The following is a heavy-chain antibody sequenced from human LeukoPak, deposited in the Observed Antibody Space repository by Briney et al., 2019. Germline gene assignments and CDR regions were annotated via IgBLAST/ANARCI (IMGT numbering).Heavy chain of an antibody. J-gene: IGHJ4*02. CDR1: EFTFNNYT. CDR2: ISYDGSNE. CDR3: ARDRWSCSGGSCSQFDY. D-gene: IGHD2-15*01. V-gene: IGHV3-30*04. Sequence: GGSLRLSCAASEFTFNNYTINWVRQAPGKGLEWVAIISYDGSNEYYADSVKGRFTISRDNSKNTLYLQMNSLRAADTAVYYCARDRWSCSGGSCSQFDYWGQGTLVTVSS.